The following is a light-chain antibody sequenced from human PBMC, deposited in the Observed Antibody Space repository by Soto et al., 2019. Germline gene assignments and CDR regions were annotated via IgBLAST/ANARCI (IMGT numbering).Light chain of an antibody. Sequence: ETVMTQSPATLSVSPGERATLSCRASQSVSSNLARYQQKPGRAPRLLIYDASTTATGIPARFSGSGSGTDFTLTINSLQSEDFAVYYCQQYNYWPPLTFGGGTKVEIK. V-gene: IGKV3-15*01. J-gene: IGKJ4*01. CDR1: QSVSSN. CDR3: QQYNYWPPLT. CDR2: DAS.